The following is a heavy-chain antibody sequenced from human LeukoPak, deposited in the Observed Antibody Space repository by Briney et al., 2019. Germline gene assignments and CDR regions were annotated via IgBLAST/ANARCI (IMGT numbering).Heavy chain of an antibody. D-gene: IGHD2-2*01. CDR3: ATRDIVVVPAAISRSDYMDV. CDR2: FDPEDGET. CDR1: GYTLTELS. Sequence: ASVKVSCKVSGYTLTELSMHWVRQAPGKGLEWMGGFDPEDGETIYAQKFQGRVTMTEDTSTDTAYMELSSLRSEDTAVYYCATRDIVVVPAAISRSDYMDVWGKGTTVTISS. V-gene: IGHV1-24*01. J-gene: IGHJ6*03.